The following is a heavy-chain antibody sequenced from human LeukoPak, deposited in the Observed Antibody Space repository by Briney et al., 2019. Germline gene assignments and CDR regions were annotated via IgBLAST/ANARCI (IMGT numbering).Heavy chain of an antibody. Sequence: ASVKVSCKASGYTFTGYYMHWVRQAPGQGLEWMGRINPNSGGTNYAQKFQGRVTKTRDTSISTAYMELSRLRSDDTAVYYCARDAEYYYDSSGYPTSDYWGQGTLVTVSS. CDR3: ARDAEYYYDSSGYPTSDY. CDR1: GYTFTGYY. D-gene: IGHD3-22*01. J-gene: IGHJ4*02. CDR2: INPNSGGT. V-gene: IGHV1-2*06.